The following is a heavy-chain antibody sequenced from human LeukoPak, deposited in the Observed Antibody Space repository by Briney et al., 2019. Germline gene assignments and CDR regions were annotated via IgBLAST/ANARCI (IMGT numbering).Heavy chain of an antibody. CDR2: FKTNSGQV. CDR3: ARSVPDYTRFDY. CDR1: GFTFSDYA. D-gene: IGHD4-11*01. V-gene: IGHV3-23*01. Sequence: GGSLRLSCVASGFTFSDYAMNWVGQAPGKGLEWVSTFKTNSGQVYYAESVRGRFTISRVNSKNTVYLEMSSLRAEDTALYFCARSVPDYTRFDYWGQGALVTVSS. J-gene: IGHJ4*02.